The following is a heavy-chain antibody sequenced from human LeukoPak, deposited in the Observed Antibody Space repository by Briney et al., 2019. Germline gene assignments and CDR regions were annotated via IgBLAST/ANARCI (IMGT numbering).Heavy chain of an antibody. V-gene: IGHV1-24*01. CDR1: GYTLTELS. J-gene: IGHJ4*02. Sequence: ASVKVSCKVSGYTLTELSMHWVRQAPGKGLEWMGGFDPEDGETIYAQKFQGRVTMTEDTSTDTAYMGLSSLRSEDTAVYYCAAVVATALRRYYFDYWGQGTLVTVSS. CDR3: AAVVATALRRYYFDY. D-gene: IGHD5-12*01. CDR2: FDPEDGET.